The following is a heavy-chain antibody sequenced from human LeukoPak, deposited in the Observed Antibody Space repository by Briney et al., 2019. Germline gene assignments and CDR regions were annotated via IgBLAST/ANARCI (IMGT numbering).Heavy chain of an antibody. V-gene: IGHV3-30-3*01. CDR2: ISYDGSNK. D-gene: IGHD2-15*01. CDR1: GFTFSSYA. CDR3: ARDACRGGSCYSGHAFDI. Sequence: PGGSLRLSCAASGFTFSSYAMHWVRQAPGKGLEWVAVISYDGSNKYYADSVKGRFTISRDNSKNTLYLQMNSLRAEDTAVYYCARDACRGGSCYSGHAFDIWGQGTMVTVSS. J-gene: IGHJ3*02.